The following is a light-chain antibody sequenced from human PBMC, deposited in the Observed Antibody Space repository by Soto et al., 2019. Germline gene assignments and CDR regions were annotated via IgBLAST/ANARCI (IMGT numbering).Light chain of an antibody. Sequence: QSALTQSASVSGSPGQSITLSCTATSSDVGSYNYVSWYQQHPGKAPKLLIYAVSDRPSGVSSRFSGSKSGNTASLTISGLQAEDEADYYCSSYTSSSTLYVFGTGTKVTVL. J-gene: IGLJ1*01. CDR1: SSDVGSYNY. CDR3: SSYTSSSTLYV. CDR2: AVS. V-gene: IGLV2-14*01.